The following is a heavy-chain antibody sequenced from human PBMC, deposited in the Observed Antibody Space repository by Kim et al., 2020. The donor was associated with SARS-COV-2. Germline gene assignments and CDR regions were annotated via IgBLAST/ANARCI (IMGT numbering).Heavy chain of an antibody. CDR1: GGTFSSYA. V-gene: IGHV1-69*13. CDR2: IIPIFGTA. Sequence: SVKVSCKASGGTFSSYAISWVRQAPGQGLEWMGGIIPIFGTANYAQKFQGRVTITADESTSTAYMELSSLRSEDTAVYYCARADIVVVPAALSPLYWGQGTLVTVSS. CDR3: ARADIVVVPAALSPLY. D-gene: IGHD2-2*01. J-gene: IGHJ4*02.